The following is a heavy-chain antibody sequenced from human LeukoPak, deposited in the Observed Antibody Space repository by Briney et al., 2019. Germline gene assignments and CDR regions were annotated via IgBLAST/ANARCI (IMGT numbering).Heavy chain of an antibody. Sequence: GGSLRLSCAASGFTVSSNYMSWVRQAPGKGLEWVSYISSSGSTIYYADSVKGRFTISRDNAKNSLYLQMNSLRAEDTAVYYCARDSVSSGYYDSSGYPYPGYFDYWGQGTLVTVSS. J-gene: IGHJ4*02. D-gene: IGHD3-22*01. CDR2: ISSSGSTI. CDR1: GFTVSSNY. V-gene: IGHV3-11*01. CDR3: ARDSVSSGYYDSSGYPYPGYFDY.